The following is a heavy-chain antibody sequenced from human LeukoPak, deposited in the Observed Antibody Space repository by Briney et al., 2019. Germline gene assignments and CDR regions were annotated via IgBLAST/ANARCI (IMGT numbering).Heavy chain of an antibody. CDR1: GLTFSDYY. J-gene: IGHJ6*03. CDR2: ISSSGSTI. V-gene: IGHV3-11*04. CDR3: ASQERDIVATIGYYYYMDV. D-gene: IGHD5-12*01. Sequence: GGSLRLSCAASGLTFSDYYMSWIRQAPGKGLEWVSYISSSGSTIYYADSVKGRFTISRDNAKNSLYLQMNSLRAEDTAVYYCASQERDIVATIGYYYYMDVWGKGTTVTVSS.